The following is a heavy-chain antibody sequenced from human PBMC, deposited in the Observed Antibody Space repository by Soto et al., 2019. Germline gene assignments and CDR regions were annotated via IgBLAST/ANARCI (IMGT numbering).Heavy chain of an antibody. D-gene: IGHD3-9*01. V-gene: IGHV3-48*02. J-gene: IGHJ3*02. CDR1: GYALRDYS. Sequence: GGSLRLSCAASGYALRDYSMNWVRQAPGKGLEWVSYTGTRRKYTFYADSVRGRFTISRDDARNSVYLQLNSLRDEDTAVYYCVRDRDWAFDIWGQGKMVTVSS. CDR2: TGTRRKYT. CDR3: VRDRDWAFDI.